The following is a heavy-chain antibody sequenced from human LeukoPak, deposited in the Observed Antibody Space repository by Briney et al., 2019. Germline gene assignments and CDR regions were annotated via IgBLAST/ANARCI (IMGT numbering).Heavy chain of an antibody. J-gene: IGHJ4*02. CDR1: GFSFITYA. D-gene: IGHD3/OR15-3a*01. Sequence: PGGSLRLSCAASGFSFITYAMHWVRQAPGKGLEYVSAISSNGGSTYYANSVKGGFTISRDNSKNTLYLQMGSLRAEDMAVYYCARVSVGPDFDYWGQGTLVTVSS. V-gene: IGHV3-64*01. CDR3: ARVSVGPDFDY. CDR2: ISSNGGST.